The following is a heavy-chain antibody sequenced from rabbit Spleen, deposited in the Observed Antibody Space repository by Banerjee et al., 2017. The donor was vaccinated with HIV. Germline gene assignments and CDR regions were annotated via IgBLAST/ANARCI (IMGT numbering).Heavy chain of an antibody. D-gene: IGHD6-1*01. CDR1: GFSFSSSYW. V-gene: IGHV1S40*01. CDR2: IVTGDGRT. Sequence: QSLEESGGDLVKPGASLTLTCTASGFSFSSSYWISWVRQAPGKGLEWIGCIVTGDGRTYYASWVNGRFRITKTSSTTVTLQMTSLTAADTASYFCARGPDYTVYGYDLWGPGTLVTVS. J-gene: IGHJ4*01. CDR3: ARGPDYTVYGYDL.